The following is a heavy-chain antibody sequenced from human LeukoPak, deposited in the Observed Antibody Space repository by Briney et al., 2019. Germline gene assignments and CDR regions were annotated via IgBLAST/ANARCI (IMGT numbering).Heavy chain of an antibody. D-gene: IGHD3-10*01. CDR1: GGSISSYY. CDR3: ARGPYGSGKNYYYYGMDV. CDR2: IYYSGST. Sequence: SETLSLTCTVSGGSISSYYWSWIRQPPGKGLEWIGYIYYSGSTNYNPSLKSRVTISVDTSKNQFSLKLSSVTAADTAVYYRARGPYGSGKNYYYYGMDVWGKGTTVTVSS. V-gene: IGHV4-59*01. J-gene: IGHJ6*04.